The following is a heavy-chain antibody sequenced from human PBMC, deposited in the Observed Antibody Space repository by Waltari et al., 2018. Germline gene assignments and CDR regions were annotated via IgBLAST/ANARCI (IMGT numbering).Heavy chain of an antibody. CDR2: IYPGDSDT. J-gene: IGHJ6*02. CDR1: GYSFTSYW. CDR3: ARTIAAAGKLYYYGMDV. D-gene: IGHD6-13*01. Sequence: EVQLVQSGAEVKKPGESLKISCKCSGYSFTSYWIGWVRQMPGKGLEWMGIIYPGDSDTRYSPSFQGQVTISADKSISTAYLQWSSLKASDTAMYYGARTIAAAGKLYYYGMDVWGQGTTVTVSS. V-gene: IGHV5-51*01.